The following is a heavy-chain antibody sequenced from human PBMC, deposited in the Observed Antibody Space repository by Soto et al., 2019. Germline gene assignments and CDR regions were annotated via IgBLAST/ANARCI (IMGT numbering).Heavy chain of an antibody. D-gene: IGHD2-15*01. V-gene: IGHV4-4*02. CDR3: ARVGCSGGSCFPYFDY. Sequence: PSETLSLTCAVSCGSISSSNWWSWVRQPPGKGLEWIGEIYHSGSTNYNPSLKSRVTISVDKSKNQFSLKLSSVTAADTAMYYCARVGCSGGSCFPYFDYWGQGTLVTVSS. CDR1: CGSISSSNW. J-gene: IGHJ4*02. CDR2: IYHSGST.